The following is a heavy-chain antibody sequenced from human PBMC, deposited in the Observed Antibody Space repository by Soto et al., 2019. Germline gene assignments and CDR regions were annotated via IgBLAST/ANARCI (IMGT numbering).Heavy chain of an antibody. CDR1: GFTFSDYY. Sequence: QVELVESGGTLVKAGGSLRLSCAASGFTFSDYYMSWIRQAPGKGLEWLSYISGSSRYTHYADSVKGRFTISRDNAKNVLYLQMNSLGAEDAAVYYCASETGGPTGYWGRGTLVTVS. CDR3: ASETGGPTGY. J-gene: IGHJ4*02. CDR2: ISGSSRYT. D-gene: IGHD3-16*01. V-gene: IGHV3-11*06.